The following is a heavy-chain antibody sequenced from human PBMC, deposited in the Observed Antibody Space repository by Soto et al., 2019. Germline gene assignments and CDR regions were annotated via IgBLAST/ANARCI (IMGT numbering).Heavy chain of an antibody. D-gene: IGHD3-10*01. CDR2: IYYSGIT. V-gene: IGHV4-39*01. J-gene: IGHJ4*02. CDR1: GGSISSSSYY. Sequence: PSETLSLTCTVSGGSISSSSYYWGWIRQPPGKGLEWIGTIYYSGITYYNPSLKSRVAISVDTSKNQFSLKLSSVTAADTAVYYCAKWRDSGSYYPIDHWGQGTLVTVSS. CDR3: AKWRDSGSYYPIDH.